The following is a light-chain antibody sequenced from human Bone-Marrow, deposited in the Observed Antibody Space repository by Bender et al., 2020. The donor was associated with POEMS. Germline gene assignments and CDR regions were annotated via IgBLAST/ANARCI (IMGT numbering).Light chain of an antibody. Sequence: QSVLTQPPSASGTPGQRVTISCSGGSSNIGAHAVNWYQHLPGTAPKLLIYSSHRRPSGVPDRFSGSKSGISASLVITGLQTEDEADYYCSSYAGSNNLVFGGGTKLTVL. V-gene: IGLV1-44*01. CDR2: SSH. CDR1: SSNIGAHA. CDR3: SSYAGSNNLV. J-gene: IGLJ3*02.